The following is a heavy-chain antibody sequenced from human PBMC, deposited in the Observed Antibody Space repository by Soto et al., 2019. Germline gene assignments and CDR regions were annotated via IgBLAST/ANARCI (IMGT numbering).Heavy chain of an antibody. Sequence: SETLSLTCTVSGGSISSGGYYWSWIRQHPEKGLEWIGYIYYTGNTYYNASLKSRVTISVDTSNNQFSLKLSSVTAADTAVYYCARVGISSSDAFDIWGQGTAVTVSS. CDR2: IYYTGNT. CDR3: ARVGISSSDAFDI. D-gene: IGHD6-6*01. V-gene: IGHV4-31*03. CDR1: GGSISSGGYY. J-gene: IGHJ3*02.